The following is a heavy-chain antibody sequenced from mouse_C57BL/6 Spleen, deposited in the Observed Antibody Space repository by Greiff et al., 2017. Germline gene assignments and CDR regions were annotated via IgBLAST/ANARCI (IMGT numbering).Heavy chain of an antibody. J-gene: IGHJ3*01. CDR2: INPSNGGT. D-gene: IGHD2-4*01. CDR1: GYTFTSYW. V-gene: IGHV1-53*01. CDR3: SSRGNYDYDSAWFAY. Sequence: VQLQQPGTELVKPGASVKLSCKASGYTFTSYWMHWVKQRPGQGLEWIGNINPSNGGTNYNEQFKSKATLTVDKSSSPAYMQLSSLTSEDSAVYDCSSRGNYDYDSAWFAYWGQGTLVTVSA.